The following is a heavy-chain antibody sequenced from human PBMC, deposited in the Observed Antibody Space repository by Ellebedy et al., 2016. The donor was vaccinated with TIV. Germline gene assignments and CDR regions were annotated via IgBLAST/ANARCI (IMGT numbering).Heavy chain of an antibody. J-gene: IGHJ3*02. D-gene: IGHD3-3*01. Sequence: SETLSLTCTVIGGSFNNFSLAWLRQPPGRGLEWIAEIHHSDTTDYSPSLKTRVTISHDTSNNQFSLRLTSVTAADTGLYYCARGQIFCRGYKGQKPLSTAFDIWGQGTTVIV. CDR2: IHHSDTT. V-gene: IGHV4-34*01. CDR3: ARGQIFCRGYKGQKPLSTAFDI. CDR1: GGSFNNFS.